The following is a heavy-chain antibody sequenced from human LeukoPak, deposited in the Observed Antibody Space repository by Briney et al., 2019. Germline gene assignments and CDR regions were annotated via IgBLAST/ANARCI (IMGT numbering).Heavy chain of an antibody. J-gene: IGHJ4*02. CDR3: ARVTAYYDSSGYSYYFDY. V-gene: IGHV4-59*01. CDR2: IYYSGST. D-gene: IGHD3-22*01. Sequence: PSETLSLTCTVPGGSISSYYWSWIRQPPGKGLEWIGYIYYSGSTNYNPSLKSRVTISVDTSKNQFSLKLSSVTAADTAVYYCARVTAYYDSSGYSYYFDYWGQGTLVTVSS. CDR1: GGSISSYY.